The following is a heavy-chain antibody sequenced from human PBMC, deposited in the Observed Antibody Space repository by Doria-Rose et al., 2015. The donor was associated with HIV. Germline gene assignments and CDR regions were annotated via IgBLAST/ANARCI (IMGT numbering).Heavy chain of an antibody. CDR3: ATGVTLDY. Sequence: VQLQESGGGLVRSGGSLRLSCATSGFTFSSHRINWVRQAPGKGLEWVSSISSTSAYINYADSVRGRFTISRDNDRNSLYLQMDSPRAEDTAIYYCATGVTLDYWGQGTRVTVSS. CDR2: ISSTSAYI. D-gene: IGHD3-10*01. V-gene: IGHV3-21*01. CDR1: GFTFSSHR. J-gene: IGHJ4*02.